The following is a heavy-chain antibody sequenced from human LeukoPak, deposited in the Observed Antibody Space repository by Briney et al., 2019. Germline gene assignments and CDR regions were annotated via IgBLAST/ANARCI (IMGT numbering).Heavy chain of an antibody. Sequence: GGSLRLSCAASGFTFSSYWMHWVRQAPGKGLVWVSRINSDGSSTSYADSVKGRFTISRDNAKNTLYLQMNSLRAEDTAVYYCARDLERVRGYGGIDCWGQGTLVTVSS. V-gene: IGHV3-74*01. CDR1: GFTFSSYW. CDR2: INSDGSST. CDR3: ARDLERVRGYGGIDC. D-gene: IGHD4-23*01. J-gene: IGHJ4*02.